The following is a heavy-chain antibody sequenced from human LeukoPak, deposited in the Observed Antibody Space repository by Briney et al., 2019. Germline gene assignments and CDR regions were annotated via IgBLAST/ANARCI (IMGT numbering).Heavy chain of an antibody. D-gene: IGHD2-15*01. CDR1: GYTFTSYG. CDR3: ARAVGGSFRRGFAP. CDR2: ISAYNGNT. V-gene: IGHV1-18*01. J-gene: IGHJ5*02. Sequence: ASVKVSCKASGYTFTSYGISWVRQAPGQGLEWMGWISAYNGNTNYAQKLQGRVTKTTDTSTSTAYMELRSLRSDDTAVYYCARAVGGSFRRGFAPWGKGTRVTVSS.